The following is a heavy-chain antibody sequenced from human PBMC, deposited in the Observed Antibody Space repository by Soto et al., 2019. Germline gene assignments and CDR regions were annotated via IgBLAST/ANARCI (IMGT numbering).Heavy chain of an antibody. CDR1: GGSFTDYY. CDR2: IHHTGTI. Sequence: PSETLSLTCAVYGGSFTDYYWNWIRQPPGKGLEWIGEIHHTGTINYNPSFKSRVTLSVDTSKNQFSLNMKSVNAADTAVYCCARFEVGATTNDYWGQGTLVTVSS. CDR3: ARFEVGATTNDY. D-gene: IGHD3-3*01. J-gene: IGHJ4*02. V-gene: IGHV4-34*01.